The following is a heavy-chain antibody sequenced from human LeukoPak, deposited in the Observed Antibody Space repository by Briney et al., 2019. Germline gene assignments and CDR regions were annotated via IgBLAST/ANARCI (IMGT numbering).Heavy chain of an antibody. V-gene: IGHV1-69*06. CDR3: ARDGAGVFRYDFWSGYWPDY. CDR2: IIPIFGTA. J-gene: IGHJ4*02. D-gene: IGHD3-3*01. CDR1: GGTFSSYA. Sequence: SVKVFCKASGGTFSSYAISWVRQAPGQGLEWMGGIIPIFGTANYAQKFQGRVTITADKSTSTAYMELSSLRSEDTAVYYCARDGAGVFRYDFWSGYWPDYWGQGTLVTVSS.